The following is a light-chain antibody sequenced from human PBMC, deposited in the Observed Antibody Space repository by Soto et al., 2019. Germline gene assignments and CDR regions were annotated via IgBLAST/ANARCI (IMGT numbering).Light chain of an antibody. CDR1: SRDVTDSDS. CDR2: DFT. V-gene: IGLV2-14*03. J-gene: IGLJ1*01. CDR3: VSFTSPGTDV. Sequence: QSVLTQPASVSGSPGQSVTISCAGASRDVTDSDSVYWYQHRPGEAPELKILDFTYRPSGVSDRFSGSLSADTASLTISGLQVEDEGDYYCVSFTSPGTDVFGPGTKLTVL.